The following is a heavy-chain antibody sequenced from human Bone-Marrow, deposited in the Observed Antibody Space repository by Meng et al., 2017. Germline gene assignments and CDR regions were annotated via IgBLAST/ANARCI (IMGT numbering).Heavy chain of an antibody. V-gene: IGHV3-30*07. CDR3: ARVPINRGAQDLDY. J-gene: IGHJ4*02. D-gene: IGHD3-10*01. CDR2: ISYDGSNK. Sequence: GGSLRLSCAASGFTFSSYAMHWVRQAPGKGLEWVAVISYDGSNKYYADSVKGRFTISRDNARNSLYLQINSLRAEDTALYYCARVPINRGAQDLDYWGRGTLVTVSS. CDR1: GFTFSSYA.